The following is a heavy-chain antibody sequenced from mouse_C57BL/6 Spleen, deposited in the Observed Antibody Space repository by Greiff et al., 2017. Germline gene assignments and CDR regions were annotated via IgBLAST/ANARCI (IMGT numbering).Heavy chain of an antibody. CDR3: ARGTAQATAWFAY. Sequence: QVQLQQSGAELVKPGASVKISCKASGYAFSSYWMNWVKQRPGKGLEWIGQLYPGDGDTTYNGKFKGKATLTADKSSSTAYMQLSSLTSEDSAVYFCARGTAQATAWFAYWGQGTLVTVSA. D-gene: IGHD3-2*02. V-gene: IGHV1-80*01. J-gene: IGHJ3*01. CDR2: LYPGDGDT. CDR1: GYAFSSYW.